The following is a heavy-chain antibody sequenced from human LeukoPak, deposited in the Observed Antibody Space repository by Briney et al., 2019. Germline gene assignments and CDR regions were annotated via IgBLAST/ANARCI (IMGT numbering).Heavy chain of an antibody. D-gene: IGHD3-10*01. CDR1: GFTFSSYW. CDR2: INTDGSSA. Sequence: HAGGSLRLSCAASGFTFSSYWMHWVRQAPGKGLVWVSRINTDGSSASYADSVKGRFTISRDNAKNTLYLQMNSLRAEDTAVYYCARSINGLWFGLWGQGTLVTVSS. CDR3: ARSINGLWFGL. J-gene: IGHJ4*02. V-gene: IGHV3-74*01.